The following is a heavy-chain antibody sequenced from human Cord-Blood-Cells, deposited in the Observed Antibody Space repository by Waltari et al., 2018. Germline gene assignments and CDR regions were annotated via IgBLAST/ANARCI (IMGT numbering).Heavy chain of an antibody. J-gene: IGHJ4*02. CDR2: ISSSSSYI. CDR3: ARGRTGEADY. CDR1: GLPFSSFS. Sequence: EVKLVESGGGLVKPGGSLRLSCAAFGLPFSSFSMNWVRQAPGKGLEWVSSISSSSSYIYYADSVKGRFTISRDNAKNSLYLQMNSLRAEDTAVYYCARGRTGEADYWGQGTLVTVSS. V-gene: IGHV3-21*01. D-gene: IGHD7-27*01.